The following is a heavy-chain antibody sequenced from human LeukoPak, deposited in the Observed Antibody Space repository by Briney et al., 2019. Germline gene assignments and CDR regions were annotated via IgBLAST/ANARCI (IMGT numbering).Heavy chain of an antibody. J-gene: IGHJ6*02. CDR3: ARGKAGDYDPYYYYGMDV. Sequence: PSETLSLTCIVSGGSISSSNHNWAWIRQPPGKELEWIGSIYYSGSTYYNPSLKSRLTISVDTSKNQFSLKLSSVTAADTAVYYCARGKAGDYDPYYYYGMDVWGQGTTVTVSS. V-gene: IGHV4-39*01. CDR1: GGSISSSNHN. CDR2: IYYSGST. D-gene: IGHD4-17*01.